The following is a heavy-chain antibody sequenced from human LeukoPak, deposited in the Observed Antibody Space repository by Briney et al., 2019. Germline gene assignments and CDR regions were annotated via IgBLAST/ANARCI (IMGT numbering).Heavy chain of an antibody. D-gene: IGHD6-19*01. J-gene: IGHJ4*02. V-gene: IGHV3-74*01. CDR3: ATDPDSGGWSTFDY. CDR1: GFTFSSYA. Sequence: PGGSLRLSCAASGFTFSSYAMSWVRQAPGKGLEWVSRINSDGSATHYADSVKGRFTISRDNAKNTLYLQMNSLRAEDTAVYYCATDPDSGGWSTFDYWGQGTLVTVSS. CDR2: INSDGSAT.